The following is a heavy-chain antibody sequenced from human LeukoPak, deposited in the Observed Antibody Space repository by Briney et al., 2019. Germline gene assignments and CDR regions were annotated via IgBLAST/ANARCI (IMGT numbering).Heavy chain of an antibody. Sequence: GGSLRLSCAASGFTLSSYDMHWVRQATGKGLEWVSAIGTAGDTYYPGSVKGRFTISRENAKNSLYLQMNNLRAEDTAVYYCARDLGATVTTYGLDYWGQGTLVTVSS. D-gene: IGHD4-17*01. V-gene: IGHV3-13*01. CDR1: GFTLSSYD. CDR3: ARDLGATVTTYGLDY. J-gene: IGHJ4*02. CDR2: IGTAGDT.